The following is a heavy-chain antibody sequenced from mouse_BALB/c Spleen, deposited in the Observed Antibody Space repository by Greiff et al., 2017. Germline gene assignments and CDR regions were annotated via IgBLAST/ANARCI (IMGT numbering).Heavy chain of an antibody. Sequence: VQLQQSGPELMKPGASVKISCKASGYSFTSYYMHWVKQSHGKSLEWIGYIDPFNGGTSYNQKFKGKATLTVDKSSSTAYMHLSSLTSEDSAVYYCARSGTATAYWGQGTTLTVSS. V-gene: IGHV1S135*01. D-gene: IGHD1-2*01. CDR1: GYSFTSYY. CDR2: IDPFNGGT. J-gene: IGHJ2*01. CDR3: ARSGTATAY.